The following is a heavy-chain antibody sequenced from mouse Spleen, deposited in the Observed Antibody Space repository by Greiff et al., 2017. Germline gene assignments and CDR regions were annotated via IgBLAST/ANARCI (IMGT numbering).Heavy chain of an antibody. CDR3: ARSTNYYGSSPFDY. J-gene: IGHJ2*01. Sequence: QVQLKQPGAELVKPGASVKLSCKASGYTFTSYWMHWVKQRPGQGLEWIGMIHPNSGSTNYNEKFKSKATLTVDKSSSTAYMQLSSLTSEDSAVYYCARSTNYYGSSPFDYWGQGTTLTVSS. CDR2: IHPNSGST. D-gene: IGHD1-1*01. V-gene: IGHV1-64*01. CDR1: GYTFTSYW.